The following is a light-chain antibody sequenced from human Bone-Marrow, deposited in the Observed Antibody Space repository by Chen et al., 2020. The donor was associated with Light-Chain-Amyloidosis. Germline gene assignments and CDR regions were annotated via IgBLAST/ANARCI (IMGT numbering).Light chain of an antibody. CDR2: DDS. V-gene: IGLV3-21*02. J-gene: IGLJ3*02. Sequence: SYVLTQPSSVSVAPGQTATIACGGNNIGSTSVHWYQQTPGQAPLLVVYDDSDRPSGTPERGSGSNSGNTATLTISRVEAGDEADYYCQVWDRSRDRPVFGGGTKLTVL. CDR3: QVWDRSRDRPV. CDR1: NIGSTS.